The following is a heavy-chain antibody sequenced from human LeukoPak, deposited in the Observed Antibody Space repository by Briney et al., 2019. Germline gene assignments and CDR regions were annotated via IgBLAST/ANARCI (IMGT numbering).Heavy chain of an antibody. V-gene: IGHV3-21*01. CDR3: ASDYYYGTLDY. D-gene: IGHD3-10*01. J-gene: IGHJ4*02. Sequence: GGSLRLSCAASGFTVSSNYMSWVRQAPGKGLEWVSSISSSSSYIYYADSVKGRFTISRDNAKNSLYLQMNSLRAEDTAVYYCASDYYYGTLDYWGQGTLVTVSS. CDR2: ISSSSSYI. CDR1: GFTVSSNY.